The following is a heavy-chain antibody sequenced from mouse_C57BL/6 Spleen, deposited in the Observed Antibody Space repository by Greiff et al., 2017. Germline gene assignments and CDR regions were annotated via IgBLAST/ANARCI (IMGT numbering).Heavy chain of an antibody. V-gene: IGHV3-1*01. D-gene: IGHD1-1*02. Sequence: EVQRVESGPGMVKPSQSLSLTCTVTGYSITSGYDWHWIRHFPGNKLEWMGYISYSGSTNYNPSLKSRISITHDTSKNHFFLKLNSVTTEDTATYYCARGDGRAYYFDYWGQGTTLTVSS. J-gene: IGHJ2*01. CDR1: GYSITSGYD. CDR3: ARGDGRAYYFDY. CDR2: ISYSGST.